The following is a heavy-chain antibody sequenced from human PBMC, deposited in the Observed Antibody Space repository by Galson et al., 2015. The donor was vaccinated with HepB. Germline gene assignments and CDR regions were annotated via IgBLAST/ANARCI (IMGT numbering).Heavy chain of an antibody. CDR3: AKDLYEGWEPPSPFQH. J-gene: IGHJ1*01. CDR1: GFTFSSYA. Sequence: SLRLSCAASGFTFSSYAMSWVRQAPGKGLEWVSVISGSGGSTYYADSVKGRFTISRDNSKNTLYLQMNSLRAEDTAVYYCAKDLYEGWEPPSPFQHWGQGTLVTVSS. CDR2: ISGSGGST. V-gene: IGHV3-23*01. D-gene: IGHD1-14*01.